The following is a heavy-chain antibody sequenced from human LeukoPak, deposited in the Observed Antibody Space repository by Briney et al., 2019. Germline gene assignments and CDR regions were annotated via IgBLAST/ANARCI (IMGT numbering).Heavy chain of an antibody. CDR2: ISGSGGST. CDR3: AKGYDFWSGYWGVVDY. CDR1: GFTFSSYA. D-gene: IGHD3-3*01. Sequence: PGGSLRLSCAASGFTFSSYAMSWVRQAPGKGLEWVSAISGSGGSTYYADSVKGRFTISRDNSKNTLYLQMNSLRAEDTAVYYCAKGYDFWSGYWGVVDYWGQGTLVTVSS. J-gene: IGHJ4*02. V-gene: IGHV3-23*01.